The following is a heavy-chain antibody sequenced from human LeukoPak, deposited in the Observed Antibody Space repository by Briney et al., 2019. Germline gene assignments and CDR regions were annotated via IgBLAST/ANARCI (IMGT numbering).Heavy chain of an antibody. CDR1: GFTFSRYS. Sequence: GGSLRLSCAASGFTFSRYSMNWVRQAPGKGLEWVADISSTADIVSYADFVLGRFTISRDNADDSLSLQLNSLRAEDTAVYYCARETVAGTFDYWSQGTLVTVSS. V-gene: IGHV3-48*04. D-gene: IGHD6-19*01. CDR3: ARETVAGTFDY. J-gene: IGHJ4*02. CDR2: ISSTADIV.